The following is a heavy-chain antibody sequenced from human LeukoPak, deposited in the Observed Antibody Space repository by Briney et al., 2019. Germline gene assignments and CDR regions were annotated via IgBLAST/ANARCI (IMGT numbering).Heavy chain of an antibody. V-gene: IGHV4-59*08. D-gene: IGHD5/OR15-5a*01. Sequence: PSETLSLTCTVSGGSISSYYWSWIRQPPGKGLEWIGYIYYSGSTNYNPSLKSRVTISVDTSKNQFSLKLSSVTAADTAVYYCARTRLGTIDYWGQGTPVTVSS. CDR3: ARTRLGTIDY. J-gene: IGHJ4*02. CDR2: IYYSGST. CDR1: GGSISSYY.